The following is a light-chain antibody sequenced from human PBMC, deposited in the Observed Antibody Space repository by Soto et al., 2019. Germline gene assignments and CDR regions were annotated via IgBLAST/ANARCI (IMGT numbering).Light chain of an antibody. CDR2: EVS. Sequence: QSSLAQPASVSGSPGQSITISCTGTSSDVGNYKYVSWYQQHPGKAPKLMIYEVSNRPSGVSNRFSGSKPGNTASLTISGLQAEDETDYYCFSYTSSGTYVFGTGT. V-gene: IGLV2-14*01. CDR3: FSYTSSGTYV. J-gene: IGLJ1*01. CDR1: SSDVGNYKY.